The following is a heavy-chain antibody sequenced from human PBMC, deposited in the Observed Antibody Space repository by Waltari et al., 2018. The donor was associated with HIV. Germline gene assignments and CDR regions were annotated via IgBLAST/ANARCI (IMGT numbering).Heavy chain of an antibody. V-gene: IGHV3-66*02. Sequence: EVHQVDSGAHLVPPGRVRILSCAPSGIGLGSSSISWFRQARGKGLEWVSFLYMYDTAQYAYFAKGLFIISRDNSKSTVYLEMNYLRPEDTVIYYCAKGVKYYDFGGGYWESAPWGQGTLVTVSS. CDR2: LYMYDTA. CDR1: GIGLGSSS. J-gene: IGHJ5*02. CDR3: AKGVKYYDFGGGYWESAP. D-gene: IGHD3-3*01.